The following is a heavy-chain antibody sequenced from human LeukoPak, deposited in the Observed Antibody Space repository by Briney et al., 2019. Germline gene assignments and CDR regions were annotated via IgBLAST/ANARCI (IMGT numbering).Heavy chain of an antibody. V-gene: IGHV4-59*01. CDR2: IYDSGST. CDR3: ACLTTADAFDI. Sequence: PSETLSLTCTVSGGSISSYYWSWIRQPPGKGLEWIGYIYDSGSTNYNPSLKSRVTISVDTSKNQFSLKLSSVTAADTAVYYCACLTTADAFDIWGQGTMVAVSS. J-gene: IGHJ3*02. CDR1: GGSISSYY. D-gene: IGHD3-22*01.